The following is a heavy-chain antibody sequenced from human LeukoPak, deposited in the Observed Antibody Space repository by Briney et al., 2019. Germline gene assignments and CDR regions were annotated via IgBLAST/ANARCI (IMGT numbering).Heavy chain of an antibody. CDR2: IRKDGSDK. Sequence: PGGSLRLSCAASGFTFSTNGIHWVRQAPGKGLEWVTYIRKDGSDKWYAKSVKGRFTISRDNSKNTVILQMNSLRPEDTALCYCAKDDQWSLDHWGQGALVTVSS. CDR3: AKDDQWSLDH. J-gene: IGHJ5*02. D-gene: IGHD2-15*01. CDR1: GFTFSTNG. V-gene: IGHV3-30*02.